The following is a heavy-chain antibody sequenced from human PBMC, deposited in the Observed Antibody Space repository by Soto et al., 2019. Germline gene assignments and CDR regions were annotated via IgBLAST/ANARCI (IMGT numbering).Heavy chain of an antibody. CDR2: IKWDASEK. J-gene: IGHJ5*02. CDR3: ARDPNTSGGPNWASNFFAP. D-gene: IGHD7-27*01. CDR1: GFTFGYYW. Sequence: GGSLRLSCAASGFTFGYYWMSWVRQAPGKGLEWLATIKWDASEKKYVDSVKGRFIMSRDNAKNSVYLQMDSLRAEDTAVYYCARDPNTSGGPNWASNFFAPWGQGTLVTVSS. V-gene: IGHV3-7*01.